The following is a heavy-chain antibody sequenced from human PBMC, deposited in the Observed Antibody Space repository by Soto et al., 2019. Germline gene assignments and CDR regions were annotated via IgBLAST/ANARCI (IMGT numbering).Heavy chain of an antibody. CDR1: GGSISSYY. D-gene: IGHD1-26*01. CDR2: IYYSGNT. CDR3: ARNGGTSPARYGMDV. Sequence: PSETLSLTCTVSGGSISSYYWSWIRQPPRKGLEWIGYIYYSGNTNYNPSLKSRVTISVDTSKNQFSLKLSSVTAADTAVYYCARNGGTSPARYGMDVWGQGTTVT. V-gene: IGHV4-59*12. J-gene: IGHJ6*02.